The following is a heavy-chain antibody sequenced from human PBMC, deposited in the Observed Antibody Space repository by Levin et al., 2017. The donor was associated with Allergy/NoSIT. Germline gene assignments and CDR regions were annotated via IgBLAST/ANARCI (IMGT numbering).Heavy chain of an antibody. CDR2: IYGGGIT. CDR3: AREVSFGDLAAGY. CDR1: GFNVNTNY. J-gene: IGHJ4*02. Sequence: GGSLRLSCAASGFNVNTNYMNWFRQAPGKGLEWVSLIYGGGITYYADSVKGRFTISRDNSKNTLHLQMNSLRGEDTAVYYCAREVSFGDLAAGYWGQGTLVTVSS. D-gene: IGHD4-17*01. V-gene: IGHV3-53*01.